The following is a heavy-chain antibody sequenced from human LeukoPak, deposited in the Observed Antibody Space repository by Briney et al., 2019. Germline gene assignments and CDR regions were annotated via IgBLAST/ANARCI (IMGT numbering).Heavy chain of an antibody. CDR2: IYYSGST. CDR1: GGSISSYY. Sequence: SETLSLTCTVSGGSISSYYWSWIRRPPGKGLEWIGYIYYSGSTNYNPSLKSRVTISVDTSKNQFSLKLSSVTAADTAVYYCARVGRWLQFLPWAFDYWGQGTLVTVSS. CDR3: ARVGRWLQFLPWAFDY. J-gene: IGHJ4*02. V-gene: IGHV4-59*01. D-gene: IGHD5-24*01.